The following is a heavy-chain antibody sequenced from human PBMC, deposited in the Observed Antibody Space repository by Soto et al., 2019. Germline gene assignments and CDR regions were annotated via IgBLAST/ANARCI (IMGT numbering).Heavy chain of an antibody. Sequence: HVQLQQWGAGLLKPSETLSLSCAVYGGYFNDNYYTWFRQPPGKGLEWIGEISRSGTTKYIPSLKSRASISFDTSKTQVSLKVTSVNAADTAVYYCATSLWFGTQVELWGQGALVTVSS. V-gene: IGHV4-34*01. CDR1: GGYFNDNY. CDR3: ATSLWFGTQVEL. CDR2: ISRSGTT. D-gene: IGHD3-10*01. J-gene: IGHJ5*02.